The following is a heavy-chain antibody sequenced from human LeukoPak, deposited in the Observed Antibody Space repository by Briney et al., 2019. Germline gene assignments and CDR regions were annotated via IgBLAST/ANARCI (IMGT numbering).Heavy chain of an antibody. D-gene: IGHD3-22*01. CDR1: GFTVSSNE. CDR2: ISGGST. J-gene: IGHJ6*03. CDR3: ARGPFRYYDSSGFYYMDV. Sequence: GGSLRLSCAASGFTVSSNEMIWVRQAPGKGLEWVSSISGGSTYYADSRKGRFTISRDNSKNTLHLQMNSLRAEDTAVYYCARGPFRYYDSSGFYYMDVWGKGTTVTVSS. V-gene: IGHV3-38-3*01.